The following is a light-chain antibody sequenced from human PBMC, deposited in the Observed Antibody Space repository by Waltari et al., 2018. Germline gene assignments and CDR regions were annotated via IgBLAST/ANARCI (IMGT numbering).Light chain of an antibody. CDR1: SSDVGGYSF. J-gene: IGLJ3*02. CDR2: DVS. CDR3: STYTTSSALL. V-gene: IGLV2-14*03. Sequence: QSALTQPASVSGSPGQSITISCTGTSSDVGGYSFVSWYQQHPGKAPKLMIYDVSKRPSGICNRFSGSKSGNAASLTISGLQTEDEADYFCSTYTTSSALLFGGGTRLTVL.